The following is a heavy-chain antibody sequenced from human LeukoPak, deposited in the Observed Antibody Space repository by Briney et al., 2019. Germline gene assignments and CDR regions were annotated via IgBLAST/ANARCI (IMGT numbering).Heavy chain of an antibody. CDR2: INQDGSEK. CDR3: AATLDPFDY. CDR1: GFTFSSYW. V-gene: IGHV3-7*03. D-gene: IGHD3-16*02. J-gene: IGHJ4*02. Sequence: GGSLRFSCAASGFTFSSYWMSWVRQAPGKGLEWVGNINQDGSEKYYVDSVKGRFTISRDNAKNSLYLQMNSLRAEDTAVYYCAATLDPFDYWGQGTLVTVSS.